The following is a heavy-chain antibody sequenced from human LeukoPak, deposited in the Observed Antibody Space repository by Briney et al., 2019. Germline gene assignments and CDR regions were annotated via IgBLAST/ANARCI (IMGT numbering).Heavy chain of an antibody. J-gene: IGHJ4*02. CDR2: IWYDGSNK. CDR1: GFTFSSYG. V-gene: IGHV3-33*01. CDR3: ARDLYVWGSYRPFDY. Sequence: GGSLRLSCAASGFTFSSYGMHWVRQAPGKGLEWVAVIWYDGSNKYYADSVKGRFTISGDNSKNTLYLQMNSLRAEDTAVYYCARDLYVWGSYRPFDYWGQGTLVTVSS. D-gene: IGHD3-16*02.